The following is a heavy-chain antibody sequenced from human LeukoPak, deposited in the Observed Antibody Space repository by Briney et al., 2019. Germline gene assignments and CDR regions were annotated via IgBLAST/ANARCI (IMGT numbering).Heavy chain of an antibody. Sequence: GGSLRLSCAASGFTFSSYGMHWVRQAPGKGLEWVTFIQYDGSNKYYAGSVKGRFTISRDNSKDTLYLQMNSLRAEDTGVYYCAKDGVDCSSTSCYTGLYYYYMDVWGKGTTVTVSS. CDR3: AKDGVDCSSTSCYTGLYYYYMDV. D-gene: IGHD2-2*02. CDR2: IQYDGSNK. V-gene: IGHV3-30*02. J-gene: IGHJ6*03. CDR1: GFTFSSYG.